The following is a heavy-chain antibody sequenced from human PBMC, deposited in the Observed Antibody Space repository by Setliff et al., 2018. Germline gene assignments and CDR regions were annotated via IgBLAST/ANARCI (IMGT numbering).Heavy chain of an antibody. J-gene: IGHJ4*02. Sequence: PGGSLRLSCAASGFNFMNYGMNWVRQAPGEGLEWVSYISSISSSTIYYADPVKGRFSMSRDNSKNTLYLQMNSLRTEDTAVYYCATDGVQNYNLDYWGQGTLVTVSS. CDR2: ISSISSSTI. CDR3: ATDGVQNYNLDY. D-gene: IGHD1-1*01. V-gene: IGHV3-48*01. CDR1: GFNFMNYG.